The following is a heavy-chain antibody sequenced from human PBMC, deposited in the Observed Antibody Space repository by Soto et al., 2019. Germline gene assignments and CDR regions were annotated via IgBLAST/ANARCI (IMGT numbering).Heavy chain of an antibody. CDR3: AHRLTLTSTWNYGAFDF. CDR2: TYWDDDN. V-gene: IGHV2-5*02. D-gene: IGHD1-7*01. Sequence: SRPTLVNPTQTLTLTCSLSGFSIATSGVGVGWVRQPPGKALEWLAFTYWDDDNRYNPSLKSRLSTMKDISRNQVVLTMTNMDPADTATYYCAHRLTLTSTWNYGAFDFWGQGALVTVSS. CDR1: GFSIATSGVG. J-gene: IGHJ3*01.